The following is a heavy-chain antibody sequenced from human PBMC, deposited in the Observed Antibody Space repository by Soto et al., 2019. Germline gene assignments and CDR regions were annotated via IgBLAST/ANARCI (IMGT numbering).Heavy chain of an antibody. D-gene: IGHD6-19*01. CDR2: IKQDGSEK. CDR1: GFTFSAYG. V-gene: IGHV3-7*01. J-gene: IGHJ5*02. Sequence: GESLKISCAASGFTFSAYGIHWVRQAPGKGLEWVANIKQDGSEKYYVDSVKGRFTISRDNAKNSLYLQMNSLRAEDTAVYYCARAHSSGWYSWFDPWGQGTLVTVSS. CDR3: ARAHSSGWYSWFDP.